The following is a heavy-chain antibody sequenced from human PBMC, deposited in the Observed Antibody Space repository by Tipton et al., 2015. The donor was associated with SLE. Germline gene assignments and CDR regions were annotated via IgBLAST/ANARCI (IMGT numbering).Heavy chain of an antibody. CDR2: IYYSGST. CDR3: ARGAAYSSDWFFDN. D-gene: IGHD6-19*01. J-gene: IGHJ4*02. V-gene: IGHV4-59*11. CDR1: GGSISSHY. Sequence: TLSLTCTVSGGSISSHYWSWIRQPPGKGLEWIGYIYYSGSTNYNPSLKSRVTISVDTSKNQFSLKLRSVTAADTAVYYCARGAAYSSDWFFDNWGQGTLVTVSS.